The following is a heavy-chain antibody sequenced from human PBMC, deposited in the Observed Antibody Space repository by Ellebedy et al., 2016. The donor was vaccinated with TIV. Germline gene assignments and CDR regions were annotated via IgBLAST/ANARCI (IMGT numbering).Heavy chain of an antibody. CDR2: VHRDGSST. V-gene: IGHV3-74*01. D-gene: IGHD3-10*01. J-gene: IGHJ2*01. CDR3: ARESDGWGNWYFDL. Sequence: GESLKISCAASGFTFSTYWMHWVRQAPGKGLVWVSRVHRDGSSTTYADSVKGRFTSSRGNAKNTLYLQMNSLRVEDTAIYYCARESDGWGNWYFDLWGRGTPVTVSS. CDR1: GFTFSTYW.